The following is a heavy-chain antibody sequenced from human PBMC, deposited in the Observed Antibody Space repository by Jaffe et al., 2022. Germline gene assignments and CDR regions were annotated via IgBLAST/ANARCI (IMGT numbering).Heavy chain of an antibody. D-gene: IGHD1-26*01. CDR3: ARGREPGGWFDP. J-gene: IGHJ5*02. CDR2: IYTSGST. V-gene: IGHV4-61*02. CDR1: GGSISSGSYY. Sequence: QVQLQESGPGLVKPSQTLSLTCTVSGGSISSGSYYWSWIRQPAGKGLEWIGRIYTSGSTNYNPSLKSRVTISVDTSKNQFSLKLSSVTAADTAVYYCARGREPGGWFDPWGQGTLVTVSS.